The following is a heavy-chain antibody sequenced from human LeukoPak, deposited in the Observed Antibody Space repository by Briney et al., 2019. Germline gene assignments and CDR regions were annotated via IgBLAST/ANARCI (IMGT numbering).Heavy chain of an antibody. CDR1: GFTFSSYG. J-gene: IGHJ4*02. Sequence: GGSLRLSCAASGFTFSSYGMHWVRQAPGKGLEWVAVIRYDGSDKYYADSVKGRFTISRDNSKNTLYLQMNSLRAEDTAVYYCAKESQRYCSSTSCYSFTYWGQGALVTVSS. CDR3: AKESQRYCSSTSCYSFTY. D-gene: IGHD2-2*01. CDR2: IRYDGSDK. V-gene: IGHV3-30*02.